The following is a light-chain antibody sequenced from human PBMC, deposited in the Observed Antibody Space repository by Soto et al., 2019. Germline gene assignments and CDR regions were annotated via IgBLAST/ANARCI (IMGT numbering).Light chain of an antibody. CDR2: GAS. CDR1: QSVSSN. V-gene: IGKV3-15*01. J-gene: IGKJ1*01. CDR3: QQYNNWMGT. Sequence: EIVMTQSPATLSVSPGERATLSCRASQSVSSNLAWYQQKPGQAPRLLIYGASTRATGIPARFSGSGSGTEFTLTISSLQPEDYAVYYCQQYNNWMGTFGKGT.